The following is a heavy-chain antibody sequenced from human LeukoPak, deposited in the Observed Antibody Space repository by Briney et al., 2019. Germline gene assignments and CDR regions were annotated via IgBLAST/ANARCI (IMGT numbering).Heavy chain of an antibody. CDR2: IYYTGSI. D-gene: IGHD3-16*01. J-gene: IGHJ4*02. CDR1: GGSMSSYY. Sequence: PSETLSLTCTVSGGSMSSYYWTWIRQPPGKGLEWIGYIYYTGSINYNPFLKSRVTMSVDTSKNQFSLKLSSVTVSDTAVYYCARAGAGNEYVGLFDYWGQGTLVTVSS. V-gene: IGHV4-59*12. CDR3: ARAGAGNEYVGLFDY.